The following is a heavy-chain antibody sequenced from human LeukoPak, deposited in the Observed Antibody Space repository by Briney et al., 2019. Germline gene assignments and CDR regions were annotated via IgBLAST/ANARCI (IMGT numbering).Heavy chain of an antibody. CDR3: ARAIFGVVRTYYYMDV. V-gene: IGHV1-69*05. D-gene: IGHD3-3*01. CDR2: LIPIFGTA. CDR1: GGTFSSYA. Sequence: ASVKVSCKASGGTFSSYAISWVRQAPGQGLEWMGGLIPIFGTANYAQKFQGRVTITTDESTSTAYMELSSLRSEDTAVYYCARAIFGVVRTYYYMDVWGKGTMVTVSS. J-gene: IGHJ6*03.